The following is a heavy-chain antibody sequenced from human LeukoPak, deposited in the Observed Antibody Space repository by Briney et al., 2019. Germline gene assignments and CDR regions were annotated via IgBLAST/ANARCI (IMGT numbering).Heavy chain of an antibody. CDR3: SYGDYLRAFDI. D-gene: IGHD4-17*01. Sequence: SVKVSCKASGFTFTSSAMQWVRQARRQRLEWIGWIVVGSGNTNYAQKFQERVTITRDMSTSTAYMELSSLRSEDTAVYYCSYGDYLRAFDIWGQGTMVTVSS. CDR2: IVVGSGNT. CDR1: GFTFTSSA. V-gene: IGHV1-58*02. J-gene: IGHJ3*02.